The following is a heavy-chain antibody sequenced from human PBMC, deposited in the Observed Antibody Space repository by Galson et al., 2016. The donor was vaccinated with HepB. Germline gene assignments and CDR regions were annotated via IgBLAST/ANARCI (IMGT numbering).Heavy chain of an antibody. CDR1: GFSLTASGVG. V-gene: IGHV2-5*02. Sequence: PALVKPTQTVTLTCTFSGFSLTASGVGVGWIRQPPGKALEWLALIYWDDDKRYSPSLKNRLTITKDTSKNQVVLTMTNMDPVDTATYYCSHSSYTSSWPGDLLLETPYFDYWGQGTLVTVSS. J-gene: IGHJ4*02. CDR3: SHSSYTSSWPGDLLLETPYFDY. CDR2: IYWDDDK. D-gene: IGHD6-13*01.